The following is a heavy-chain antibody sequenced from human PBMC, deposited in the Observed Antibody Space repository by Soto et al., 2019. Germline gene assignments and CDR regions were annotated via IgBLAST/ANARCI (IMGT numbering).Heavy chain of an antibody. CDR3: ARGRILLWFGDAHWFDP. Sequence: QVQLQQWGAGLLKPSETLSLTCAVYGGSFSGYYWSWIRQPPGKGLEWIGEINHSGSTNYNPSLKSRVTISVDTSKNQFSLKLSSVTAPDTAVYYCARGRILLWFGDAHWFDPWGQGTLVTVSS. J-gene: IGHJ5*02. CDR1: GGSFSGYY. CDR2: INHSGST. V-gene: IGHV4-34*01. D-gene: IGHD3-10*01.